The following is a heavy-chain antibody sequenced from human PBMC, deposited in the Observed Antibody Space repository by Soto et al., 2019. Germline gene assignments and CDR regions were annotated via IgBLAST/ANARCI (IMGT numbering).Heavy chain of an antibody. D-gene: IGHD3-9*01. Sequence: PGGSLRLSCAASGFTFSSYNMNWVRQAPGKGLEWVSSISSSSSYIYYADSVKGRFTISRDNAKNSLYLQMNSLRAEDTAVYYCARGYDILTGYSVWGQGTLVTVSS. CDR3: ARGYDILTGYSV. V-gene: IGHV3-21*01. CDR2: ISSSSSYI. CDR1: GFTFSSYN. J-gene: IGHJ4*02.